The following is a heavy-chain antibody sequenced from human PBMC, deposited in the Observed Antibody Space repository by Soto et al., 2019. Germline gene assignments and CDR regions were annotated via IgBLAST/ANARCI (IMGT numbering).Heavy chain of an antibody. Sequence: SETLSLTCAVYGGSFSGYYWSWIRQPPGKGLEWIGEINHSGSTNYNPSLKSRVTISVDTSKNQFSLKLSCVTAADTAVYYCAGLAVVVTAIDYWGQGTLVTVSS. CDR1: GGSFSGYY. J-gene: IGHJ4*02. CDR3: AGLAVVVTAIDY. V-gene: IGHV4-34*01. D-gene: IGHD2-21*02. CDR2: INHSGST.